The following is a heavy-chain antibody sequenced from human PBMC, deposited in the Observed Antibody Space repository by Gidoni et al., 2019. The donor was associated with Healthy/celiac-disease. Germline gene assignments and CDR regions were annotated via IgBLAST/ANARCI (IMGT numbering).Heavy chain of an antibody. D-gene: IGHD3-22*01. J-gene: IGHJ6*02. V-gene: IGHV3-48*01. CDR2: ISSSSSTI. CDR1: GFTFSRYS. CDR3: ARYYYDSRGHTTDYYYYYGMDV. Sequence: EVQLVESGGGLVQPGGSLRLSCAASGFTFSRYSMNWVRQAPGKGLEWVSYISSSSSTIYDADSVKGRFTISRDNAKNSLYLQMNSLRAEDTAVYYCARYYYDSRGHTTDYYYYYGMDVWGQGTTVTVSS.